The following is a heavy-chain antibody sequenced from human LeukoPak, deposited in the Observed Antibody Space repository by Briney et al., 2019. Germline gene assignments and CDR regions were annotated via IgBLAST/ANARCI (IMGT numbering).Heavy chain of an antibody. V-gene: IGHV3-74*01. CDR2: INSDGTST. Sequence: PGGSLRLSCAASGFTFSNYWMHWVRQAPGKGLVWVSRINSDGTSTSSADSVKGRFTISRDSAKNTLYLQMNSLRAEDTAVYYCARQYSTLSEFDYWGQGTLVTVSS. CDR3: ARQYSTLSEFDY. CDR1: GFTFSNYW. J-gene: IGHJ4*02. D-gene: IGHD2/OR15-2a*01.